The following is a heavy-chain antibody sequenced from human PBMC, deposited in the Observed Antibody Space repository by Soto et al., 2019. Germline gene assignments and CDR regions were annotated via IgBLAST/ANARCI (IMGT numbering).Heavy chain of an antibody. CDR3: ASLYCSGGSCYGVSWFDP. CDR1: CGSISSGGYY. D-gene: IGHD2-15*01. Sequence: QVQLQESGPGLVKPSQTLSLTCTVSCGSISSGGYYWSWIRQHPGKGLEWIGYIYYSGSTYYNPSLKRRVTISVDSSKNQFSLKLRSVTAVDTAVYYCASLYCSGGSCYGVSWFDPWGQGTLVTVSS. CDR2: IYYSGST. V-gene: IGHV4-31*03. J-gene: IGHJ5*02.